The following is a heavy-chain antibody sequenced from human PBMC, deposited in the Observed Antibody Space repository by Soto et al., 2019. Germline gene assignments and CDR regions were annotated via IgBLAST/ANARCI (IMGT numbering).Heavy chain of an antibody. Sequence: GGSLRLSCAASGFTFSSYGMHWVRQAPGKGLEWVAVISYDGSNKYYADSVKGRFTISRDNSKNTLYLQMNSLRAEDTAVYYCARGVNRSSGWYLGQLHKDNWFDPWGQGTLVTVSS. CDR1: GFTFSSYG. CDR2: ISYDGSNK. CDR3: ARGVNRSSGWYLGQLHKDNWFDP. D-gene: IGHD6-19*01. J-gene: IGHJ5*02. V-gene: IGHV3-30*03.